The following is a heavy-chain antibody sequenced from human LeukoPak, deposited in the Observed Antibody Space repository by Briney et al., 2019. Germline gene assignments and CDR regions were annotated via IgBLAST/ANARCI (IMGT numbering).Heavy chain of an antibody. J-gene: IGHJ6*02. CDR3: ARVLVGATTNYYYYGMDV. CDR1: GYTFNTYA. CDR2: ISAYNGNT. D-gene: IGHD1-26*01. V-gene: IGHV1-18*01. Sequence: ASVKVSCKASGYTFNTYAISWVRQAPGQGLEWMGWISAYNGNTNYAQKLQGRVTMTTDTSTSTAYMELRSLRSDDTAVYYCARVLVGATTNYYYYGMDVWGQGTTVTVSS.